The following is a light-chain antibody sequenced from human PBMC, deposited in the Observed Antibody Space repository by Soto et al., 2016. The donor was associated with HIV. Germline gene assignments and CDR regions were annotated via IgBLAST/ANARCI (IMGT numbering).Light chain of an antibody. Sequence: DIQMTQSPSSLSASVGDRVTITCQASQDISNYLNWYQQKPGKAPKLLIYDASNLETGSHQGSAAVDLDRIHSHHQQLQPDDLLTYYCQQYNSYYTFGLGDQAGXQT. V-gene: IGKV1-33*01. CDR2: DAS. CDR1: QDISNY. J-gene: IGKJ2*01. CDR3: QQYNSYYT.